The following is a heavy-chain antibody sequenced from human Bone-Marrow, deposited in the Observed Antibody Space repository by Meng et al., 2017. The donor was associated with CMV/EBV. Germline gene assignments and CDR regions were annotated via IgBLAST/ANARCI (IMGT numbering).Heavy chain of an antibody. J-gene: IGHJ6*01. Sequence: GESLKISCAASGFTFGSYTFHWVRQAPGKGLEWVANIKQDGSEKYYVDSVKGRFTISRDNAKNSLYLQMNSLRAEDTAVYYCARDLSRPKTIFGVVTIYYYYGMDVWGQGTTVTIYS. CDR2: IKQDGSEK. D-gene: IGHD3-3*01. V-gene: IGHV3-7*01. CDR1: GFTFGSYT. CDR3: ARDLSRPKTIFGVVTIYYYYGMDV.